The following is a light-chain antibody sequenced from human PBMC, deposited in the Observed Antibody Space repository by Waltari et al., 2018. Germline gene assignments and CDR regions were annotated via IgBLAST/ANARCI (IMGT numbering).Light chain of an antibody. V-gene: IGKV4-1*01. CDR3: QQYYSTPRT. CDR1: QSVLSSSNNMNY. CDR2: WAS. Sequence: DIVMTQSPDSLAVSLGERATINCKSSQSVLSSSNNMNYLAWYQQKPGRPPNRFIYWASTRESGVPHRFRGSGSVTDFTLTISSLQAEDVAVYYCQQYYSTPRTFGQGTKVEIK. J-gene: IGKJ1*01.